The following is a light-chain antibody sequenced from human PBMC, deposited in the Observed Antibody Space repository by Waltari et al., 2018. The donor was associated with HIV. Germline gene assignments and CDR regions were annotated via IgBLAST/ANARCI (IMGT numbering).Light chain of an antibody. CDR3: CSYAGSYTFGV. CDR1: SSDVGGYNY. Sequence: QSALTQPRSVSGSPGPSVTISCTGTSSDVGGYNYVSWYQQHPGKAPKLMIYDTSKRPSGVPDRFSGSKSGNTASLTISGLQAEDEADYYCCSYAGSYTFGVFGGGTKLTVL. CDR2: DTS. V-gene: IGLV2-11*01. J-gene: IGLJ3*02.